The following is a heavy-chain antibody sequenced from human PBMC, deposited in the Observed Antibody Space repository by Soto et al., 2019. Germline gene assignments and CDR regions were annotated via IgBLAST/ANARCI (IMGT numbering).Heavy chain of an antibody. CDR1: GFTFSTYA. J-gene: IGHJ6*02. Sequence: EVQLLESGGGLVQPGGSLRLSCAASGFTFSTYAMNWVRQAPGNGLEWVSAISGSGGSILYADSVKGRFTISRDNSKNTLYLQMNSLRDEDRAVYHCVKGYWKGDVWGQGTTVTVSS. CDR2: ISGSGGSI. D-gene: IGHD1-1*01. V-gene: IGHV3-23*01. CDR3: VKGYWKGDV.